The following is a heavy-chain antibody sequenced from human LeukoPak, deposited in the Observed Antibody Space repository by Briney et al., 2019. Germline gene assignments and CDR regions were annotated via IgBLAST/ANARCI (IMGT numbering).Heavy chain of an antibody. CDR1: GFTFSSYW. D-gene: IGHD6-19*01. V-gene: IGHV3-7*01. CDR3: AREPSISVAGAGDY. CDR2: IRKDGNEK. J-gene: IGHJ4*02. Sequence: GGSLRLSCAVSGFTFSSYWMSWVRQAPGKGLEWVANIRKDGNEKYYVDSVKGRFTISRDNAKNLLYLQMNSPRVDDTAVYYCAREPSISVAGAGDYWGQGTLVTVSS.